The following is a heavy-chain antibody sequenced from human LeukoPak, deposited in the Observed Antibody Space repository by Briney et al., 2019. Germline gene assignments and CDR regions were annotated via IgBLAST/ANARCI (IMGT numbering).Heavy chain of an antibody. Sequence: PGGSLRLSCAASGFIFTDYYMSWFRQAPGKGLEWVSYISSSGSSVYYADSVKGRFTISRDSARNSLYLQVNNLRAEDAAMYYCARGPTRNYFDYWGRGTLVIVSS. D-gene: IGHD5-12*01. CDR1: GFIFTDYY. J-gene: IGHJ4*02. CDR2: ISSSGSSV. CDR3: ARGPTRNYFDY. V-gene: IGHV3-11*01.